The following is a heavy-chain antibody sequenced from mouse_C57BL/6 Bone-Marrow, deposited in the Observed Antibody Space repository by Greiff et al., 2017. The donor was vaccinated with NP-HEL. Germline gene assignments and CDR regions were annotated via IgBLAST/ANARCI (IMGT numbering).Heavy chain of an antibody. CDR3: TRDHYDPFAY. Sequence: VKLMESGAELVRPGASVTLSCKASGYTFTDYEMHWVKQTPVHGLEWIGAIDPETGGTAYNQKFKGKAILTADKSSSTAYMELRSLTSEDSAVYYCTRDHYDPFAYWGQGTLVTVSA. CDR1: GYTFTDYE. CDR2: IDPETGGT. V-gene: IGHV1-15*01. D-gene: IGHD2-4*01. J-gene: IGHJ3*01.